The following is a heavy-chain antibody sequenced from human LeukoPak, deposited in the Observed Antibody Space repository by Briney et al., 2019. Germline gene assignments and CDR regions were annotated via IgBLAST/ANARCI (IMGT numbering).Heavy chain of an antibody. CDR1: GGSFSDYS. Sequence: SETLSLTCAVYGGSFSDYSWSWLRQPPGKGLEWIGKSNHFGSSNIKASLKSRVTISLDTSRNQFSLKLNSVTAADTAVYYCARGRPYYDILTGVYYFDYWGQGTLVTVSS. CDR2: SNHFGSS. V-gene: IGHV4-34*01. D-gene: IGHD3-9*01. CDR3: ARGRPYYDILTGVYYFDY. J-gene: IGHJ4*02.